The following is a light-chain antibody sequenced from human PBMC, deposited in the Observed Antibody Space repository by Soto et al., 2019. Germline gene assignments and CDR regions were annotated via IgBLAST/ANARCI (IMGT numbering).Light chain of an antibody. CDR3: QQYGSSPLT. J-gene: IGKJ1*01. CDR2: GAS. V-gene: IGKV3-20*01. Sequence: EIVLTQSPGTLSLSPGERVTLSCRASPRVTNSYLAWYQQKPGQAPRLLIYGASSRAAGIPDRFSGGGSGTDFTLTISTLEPEDFAVYNCQQYGSSPLTFGQGTKVEI. CDR1: PRVTNSY.